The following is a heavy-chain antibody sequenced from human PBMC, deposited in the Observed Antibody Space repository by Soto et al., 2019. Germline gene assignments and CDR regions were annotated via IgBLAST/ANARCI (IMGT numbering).Heavy chain of an antibody. CDR2: IKRNRDGGTT. CDR1: GFTFSKVW. D-gene: IGHD2-2*01. J-gene: IGHJ3*02. Sequence: PGGSLRLSCAASGFTFSKVWMSWVRQAPGKGLEWVGRIKRNRDGGTTDYAAPVKGRFTISRDDAKTTLYLQMNSLKTEDTALYYCTTDCSRTNCYGDGAFDIWGQGTMVTVSS. CDR3: TTDCSRTNCYGDGAFDI. V-gene: IGHV3-15*01.